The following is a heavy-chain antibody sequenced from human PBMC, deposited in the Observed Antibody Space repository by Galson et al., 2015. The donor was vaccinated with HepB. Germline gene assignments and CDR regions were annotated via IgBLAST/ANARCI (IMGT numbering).Heavy chain of an antibody. V-gene: IGHV3-23*01. CDR3: AKGKNDWLVTPYLDS. J-gene: IGHJ4*02. D-gene: IGHD4-23*01. Sequence: SLRLSCAASGFTFINYAMAWVRQAPGKGLEWVSGISAGGTTIKYADSVKGRFIISRDKSTNMVFLEMTGLTAEDTAIYYCAKGKNDWLVTPYLDSWGQGTLVSVSS. CDR2: ISAGGTTI. CDR1: GFTFINYA.